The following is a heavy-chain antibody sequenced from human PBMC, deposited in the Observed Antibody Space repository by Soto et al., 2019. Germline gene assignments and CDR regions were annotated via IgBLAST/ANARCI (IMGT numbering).Heavy chain of an antibody. D-gene: IGHD3-3*01. CDR3: ASPHDFWSNYFDY. J-gene: IGHJ4*02. CDR1: EYAFSSYA. CDR2: IIAGNGHT. Sequence: VQLVQSGAEVKKPGASVRVSCKPSEYAFSSYAIHWVRQAPGQRLEWMGWIIAGNGHTRYSQKFQGRVIITANKSAKTAYMQLDSLTSGDTAVYYCASPHDFWSNYFDYWGQGTLVTVSS. V-gene: IGHV1-3*01.